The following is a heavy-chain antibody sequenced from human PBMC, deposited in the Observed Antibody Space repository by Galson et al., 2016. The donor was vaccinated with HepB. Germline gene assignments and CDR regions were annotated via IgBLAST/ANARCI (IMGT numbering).Heavy chain of an antibody. V-gene: IGHV1-8*01. Sequence: SVKVSCKASAYTFTSYDFNWVRQATGQGLEWMGWMNPNSGNTGYAEKFQGRITMTRNTSISTAYMELSSLTSEDTAVYYCARVIRKGFGELSPFDPWGQGTLVTVS. J-gene: IGHJ5*02. CDR2: MNPNSGNT. CDR3: ARVIRKGFGELSPFDP. CDR1: AYTFTSYD. D-gene: IGHD3-10*01.